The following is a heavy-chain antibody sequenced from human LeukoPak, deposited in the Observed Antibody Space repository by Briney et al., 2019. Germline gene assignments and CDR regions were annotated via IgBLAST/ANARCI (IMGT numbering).Heavy chain of an antibody. V-gene: IGHV3-49*04. J-gene: IGHJ4*02. CDR1: GFTFGGYA. CDR3: SRAQTEGGAKYYFDY. Sequence: GGSLRLSCTASGFTFGGYALNWVRQAPGKGLEWVGFITSKGHSRTTEYAASVEGRFIISRDDSKSIAYLQMNSLKTEDTAVYYSSRAQTEGGAKYYFDYWGQGTLVAVSS. CDR2: ITSKGHSRTT. D-gene: IGHD3-16*01.